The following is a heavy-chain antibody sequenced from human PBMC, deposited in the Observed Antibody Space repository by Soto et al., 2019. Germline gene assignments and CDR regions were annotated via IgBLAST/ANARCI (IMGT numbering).Heavy chain of an antibody. CDR1: GFSLTTDGVG. CDR2: IYWDDDE. D-gene: IGHD3-10*01. CDR3: AHSRNLITEDAQVGDFDY. Sequence: KESGPTLVNPRQTLTLTCSFSGFSLTTDGVGVGWVRQPPGEALEWLALIYWDDDERYSPSLKTRLTITKDPSKNQVVLIMTNMAPVDTATYYCAHSRNLITEDAQVGDFDYWGQGTPVTVSS. V-gene: IGHV2-5*02. J-gene: IGHJ4*02.